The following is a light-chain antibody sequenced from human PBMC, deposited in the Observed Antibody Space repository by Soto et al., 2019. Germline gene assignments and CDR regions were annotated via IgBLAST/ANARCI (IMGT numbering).Light chain of an antibody. Sequence: DIVMTQSPDSLAVSLGERATINCKSSQSVLYSSDNKNYLAWYQQKPGQSPRLLIYWASTRESGVPDRFSSSGSGTDFTLTVSSLQAEDVAVYYCQQYYALPFTFGPGTKV. CDR3: QQYYALPFT. CDR2: WAS. CDR1: QSVLYSSDNKNY. J-gene: IGKJ3*01. V-gene: IGKV4-1*01.